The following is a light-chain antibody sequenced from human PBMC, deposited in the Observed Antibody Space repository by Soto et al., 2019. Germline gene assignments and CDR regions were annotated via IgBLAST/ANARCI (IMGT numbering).Light chain of an antibody. CDR3: SSYAGSNIFYV. Sequence: QSALTQPPSASGSPGQSVIISCAGTSSDVGGYDYVSWYQQHPGRAPKLMIYEVTKRPSGVPDRFSGSKSGNTASLTVSGLQAEDEADYYCSSYAGSNIFYVFGTGTKVTVL. J-gene: IGLJ1*01. CDR2: EVT. CDR1: SSDVGGYDY. V-gene: IGLV2-8*01.